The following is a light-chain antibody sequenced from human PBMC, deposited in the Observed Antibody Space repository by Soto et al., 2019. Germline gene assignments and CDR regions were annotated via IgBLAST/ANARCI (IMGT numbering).Light chain of an antibody. Sequence: EIVLTQSPGTLSSSPGERATLSCRASQSVSSYLAWYQQKPGQAPRLLIYDASIRATGIPARFSGSGSGTDFTLTISSLDPEDFAVYYCQKRGNFGGGTKVDIK. J-gene: IGKJ4*01. CDR3: QKRGN. V-gene: IGKV3-11*01. CDR1: QSVSSY. CDR2: DAS.